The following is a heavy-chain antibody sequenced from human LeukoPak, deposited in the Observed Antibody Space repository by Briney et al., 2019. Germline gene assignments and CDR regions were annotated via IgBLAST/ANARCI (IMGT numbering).Heavy chain of an antibody. J-gene: IGHJ4*02. Sequence: GGSLRLSCAASGIAFSDVWMTWVRQAPGKGLEWVGRIKSKADGGTTDYAAPVKGRFSTSGDDSKNTVYLQMDSLEAEDTAVYYCAAFSEGFWGQGTLVTVSS. V-gene: IGHV3-15*01. CDR3: AAFSEGF. CDR2: IKSKADGGTT. CDR1: GIAFSDVW.